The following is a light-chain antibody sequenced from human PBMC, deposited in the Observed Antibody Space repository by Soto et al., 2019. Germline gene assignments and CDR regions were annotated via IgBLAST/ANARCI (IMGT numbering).Light chain of an antibody. V-gene: IGKV1-12*01. CDR2: AAS. CDR3: QQANSFPPT. Sequence: DIQMTQSPSSVSASVGDRVTITCRASKGISRWLAWYQQKPGKAPKLLIYAASSLQSGVPSRFSGSGSGTDFTLTISSLQHEDFATYYCQQANSFPPTFGQGTRLEIK. CDR1: KGISRW. J-gene: IGKJ5*01.